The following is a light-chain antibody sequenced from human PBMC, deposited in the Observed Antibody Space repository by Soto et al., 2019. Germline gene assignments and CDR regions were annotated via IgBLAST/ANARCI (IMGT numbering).Light chain of an antibody. V-gene: IGLV2-14*02. CDR1: SS. Sequence: QSALTQPASVSGSPGQSITISCTGTSSVSWFQQHPGKAPKLMICEDTKRPSGISNRFSGSKSGNTASLTISGLQAEDEADYYCSSYTSSSTLVSYVFGTGTKVTVL. CDR3: SSYTSSSTLVSYV. CDR2: EDT. J-gene: IGLJ1*01.